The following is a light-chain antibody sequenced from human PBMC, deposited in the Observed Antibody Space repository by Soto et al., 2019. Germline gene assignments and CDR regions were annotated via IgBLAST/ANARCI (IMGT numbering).Light chain of an antibody. Sequence: EIVLTQSPATLSLSPGERATLSCRASQSVSSYLAWYQQKPGQAPRLLIYDASNRATGIPARFSGSGSGTDFTLTISSQEPEDFAVYYCQQRSNWLWTFGQGTKVEIK. CDR3: QQRSNWLWT. CDR1: QSVSSY. V-gene: IGKV3-11*01. J-gene: IGKJ1*01. CDR2: DAS.